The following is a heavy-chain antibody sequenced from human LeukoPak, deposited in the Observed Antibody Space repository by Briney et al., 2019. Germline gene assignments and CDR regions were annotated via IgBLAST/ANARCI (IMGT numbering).Heavy chain of an antibody. CDR1: GGSISSSSYY. V-gene: IGHV4-39*07. Sequence: SETLSLTCTVSGGSISSSSYYWGWIRQPPGKGLEWIGSIYYSGSTYYNPSLKSRVTISADTSKNRFSLKLSSVTAADTAVYYCARDNVSSGYYGNFDYWGQGTLVTVSS. CDR3: ARDNVSSGYYGNFDY. CDR2: IYYSGST. J-gene: IGHJ4*02. D-gene: IGHD3-22*01.